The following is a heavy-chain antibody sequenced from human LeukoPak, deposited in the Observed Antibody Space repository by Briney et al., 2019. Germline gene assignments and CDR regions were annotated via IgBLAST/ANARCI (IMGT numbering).Heavy chain of an antibody. CDR1: GGSISSYY. CDR2: IYTSGST. J-gene: IGHJ5*02. D-gene: IGHD3-22*01. Sequence: SETLSLTCTVSGGSISSYYWSWIRQPAGKGLEWIGRIYTSGSTNYNPSLKSRVTMSVDTSKNQFSLKLSSVTAADTAVYYCARDRTYYDSSGYYDLGGAYWFDPWGQGTLVTVSS. V-gene: IGHV4-4*07. CDR3: ARDRTYYDSSGYYDLGGAYWFDP.